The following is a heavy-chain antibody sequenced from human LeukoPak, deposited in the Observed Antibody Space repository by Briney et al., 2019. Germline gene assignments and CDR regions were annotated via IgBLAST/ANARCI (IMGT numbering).Heavy chain of an antibody. J-gene: IGHJ4*02. D-gene: IGHD4-23*01. CDR3: VDLGSTVGY. V-gene: IGHV3-72*01. CDR1: GFTFRDYY. CDR2: IKNKANSYTT. Sequence: GGSLRLSCAASGFTFRDYYMDWVRQASGKGLELVARIKNKANSYTTHYAESVRGRFTISRDDSKNSLYLQMNSLKTADTAVYYCVDLGSTVGYWGQGTLVTVSS.